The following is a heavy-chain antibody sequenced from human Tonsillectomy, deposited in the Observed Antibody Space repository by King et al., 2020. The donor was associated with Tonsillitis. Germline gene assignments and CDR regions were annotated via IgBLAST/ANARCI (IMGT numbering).Heavy chain of an antibody. Sequence: VQLVESGAEVKKPGESLKISCKGSGYSFTSYWIGWVRQLPGKGREWMGIIYPGDSDTRYSPSFQGQVTISADKSISTAYLQWSSLKASDTAMYYCARRQITPGGGFDYWGQGTLVTVSS. D-gene: IGHD3-16*01. CDR1: GYSFTSYW. V-gene: IGHV5-51*01. J-gene: IGHJ4*02. CDR2: IYPGDSDT. CDR3: ARRQITPGGGFDY.